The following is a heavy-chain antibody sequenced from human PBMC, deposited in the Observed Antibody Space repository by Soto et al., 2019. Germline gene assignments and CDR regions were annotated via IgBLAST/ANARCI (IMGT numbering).Heavy chain of an antibody. CDR3: ARDLLAYSSSSGWFDP. Sequence: EVQLVESGGGLVKPGGSLRLSCAASRFTFSSYSMNWVRQAPGKGLEWVSSISSSSSYIYYADSVKGRFTISRDNAKNSLYLQMNSLRAEDTAVYYCARDLLAYSSSSGWFDPWGQGTLVTVSS. J-gene: IGHJ5*02. D-gene: IGHD6-6*01. CDR2: ISSSSSYI. V-gene: IGHV3-21*01. CDR1: RFTFSSYS.